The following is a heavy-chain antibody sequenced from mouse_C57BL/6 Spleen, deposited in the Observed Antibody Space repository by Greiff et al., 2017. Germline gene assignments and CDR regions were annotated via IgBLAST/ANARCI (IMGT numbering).Heavy chain of an antibody. V-gene: IGHV1-55*01. D-gene: IGHD2-1*01. CDR2: IYPGSGST. CDR1: GYTFTSYW. CDR3: ARYGNSFDY. Sequence: QVQLQQSGAELVKPGASVKMSCKASGYTFTSYWITWVKQRPGQGLEWIGDIYPGSGSTNYNEKFKSKATLTVDTSSSTAYMQLSSLTAEDSAVYYCARYGNSFDYGGQGTTLTVSS. J-gene: IGHJ2*01.